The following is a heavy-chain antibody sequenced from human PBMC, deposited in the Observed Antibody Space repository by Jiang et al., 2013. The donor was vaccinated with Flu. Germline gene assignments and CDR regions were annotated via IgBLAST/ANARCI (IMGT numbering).Heavy chain of an antibody. CDR3: ARAGNASRAVFDAFDV. CDR2: INPGRGTT. J-gene: IGHJ3*01. Sequence: SGAEVKKPGASVKISCKSSGYPFTTHYINWVRQAPGQGLEWAALINPGRGTTTYAQRFQGRVTVTTDTSTRTVYMELSSLRSEDTAVYYCARAGNASRAVFDAFDVWGLGTLVTVSS. V-gene: IGHV1-46*01. D-gene: IGHD1-14*01. CDR1: GYPFTTHY.